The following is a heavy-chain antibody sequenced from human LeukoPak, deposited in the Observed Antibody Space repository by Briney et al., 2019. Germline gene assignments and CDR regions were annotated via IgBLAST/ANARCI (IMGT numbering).Heavy chain of an antibody. J-gene: IGHJ4*02. CDR2: ISGSGGST. CDR1: GFTFSSYA. D-gene: IGHD3-22*01. Sequence: GGSLRLSCAASGFTFSSYAMSWVRQAPGKGLEWVSAISGSGGSTYYADSVKGRFIISRDNSKNTLYLQMNSLRAEDTAVYYCAKDPGSYYYDSSGYYLRVDYWGQGTLVTVSS. CDR3: AKDPGSYYYDSSGYYLRVDY. V-gene: IGHV3-23*01.